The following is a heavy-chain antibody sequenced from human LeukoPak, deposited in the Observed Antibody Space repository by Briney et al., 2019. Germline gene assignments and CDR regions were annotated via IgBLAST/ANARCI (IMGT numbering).Heavy chain of an antibody. D-gene: IGHD1-14*01. V-gene: IGHV4-4*02. CDR1: GGSISSSNW. CDR2: IYHSGST. J-gene: IGHJ6*03. CDR3: ARGGRINRYMDV. Sequence: SGTLSLTCAVSGGSISSSNWWSWVRQPPGKGLEWIGEIYHSGSTNYNPSLKSRVTISVGTSKNQFSLKLSSVTAADTAVYYCARGGRINRYMDVWGKGTTVTVSS.